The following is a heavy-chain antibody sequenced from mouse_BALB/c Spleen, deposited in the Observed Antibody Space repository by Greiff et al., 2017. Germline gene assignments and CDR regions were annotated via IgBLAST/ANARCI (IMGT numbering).Heavy chain of an antibody. J-gene: IGHJ3*01. V-gene: IGHV5-6-5*01. CDR1: GFTFSSYA. CDR2: ISSGGST. CDR3: ARGSGGEFAY. Sequence: EVNVVESGGGLVKPGGSLKLSWAASGFTFSSYAMSWVRQTPEKRLEWVASISSGGSTYYPDSVKGRFTISRDNARNILYLQMSSLRSEDTAMYYCARGSGGEFAYWGQGTLVTVSA.